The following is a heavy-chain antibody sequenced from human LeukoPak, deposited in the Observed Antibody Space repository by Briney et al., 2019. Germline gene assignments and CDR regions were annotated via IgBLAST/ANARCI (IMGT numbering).Heavy chain of an antibody. CDR3: ARDHFPLLSSWSFDY. D-gene: IGHD6-13*01. V-gene: IGHV1-18*01. CDR2: ISAYNGNT. J-gene: IGHJ4*02. Sequence: ASVKVSCKASGYTFTSYGISWVRQAPGQGLEWMGWISAYNGNTNYAQKLQGRVTMTTDTSTSTAYMELRSQRSDDTAVYYCARDHFPLLSSWSFDYWGQGTLVTVSS. CDR1: GYTFTSYG.